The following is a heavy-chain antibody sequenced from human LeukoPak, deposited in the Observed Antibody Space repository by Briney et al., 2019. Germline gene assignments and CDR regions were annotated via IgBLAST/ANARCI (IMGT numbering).Heavy chain of an antibody. CDR2: IYYSGST. Sequence: SETLSLTCTVSGGSIGSGGYYWSWIRQHPGKGLEWIGYIYYSGSTYYNPSLKSRVTISVDTSKNQFSLKLSSVTAADTAVYYCARDETSYGMDVWGQGTTVTVSS. J-gene: IGHJ6*02. CDR1: GGSIGSGGYY. CDR3: ARDETSYGMDV. V-gene: IGHV4-31*03.